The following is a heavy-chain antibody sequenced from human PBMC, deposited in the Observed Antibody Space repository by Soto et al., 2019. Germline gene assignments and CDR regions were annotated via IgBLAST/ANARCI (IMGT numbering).Heavy chain of an antibody. CDR3: ARNQPQRYCSGGTCRPAYGMDV. CDR1: GGSISSDSFY. CDR2: IYYSGDT. Sequence: SETLSLTCTVSGGSISSDSFYWAWVRQPPGKGLEWIGIIYYSGDTYYNPSLAGRLTMSVDTSNRFSLTLRSVTAADTALYYCARNQPQRYCSGGTCRPAYGMDVWGQGTTVTSP. V-gene: IGHV4-39*01. J-gene: IGHJ6*02. D-gene: IGHD2-15*01.